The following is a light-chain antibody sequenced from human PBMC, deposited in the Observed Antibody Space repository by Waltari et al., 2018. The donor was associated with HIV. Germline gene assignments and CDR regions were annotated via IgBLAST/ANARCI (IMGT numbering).Light chain of an antibody. J-gene: IGLJ1*01. CDR1: SLSKRY. CDR2: RDN. V-gene: IGLV3-25*03. CDR3: QVADSSGTYV. Sequence: SYNLTQPPSVSVSPGQTARITCSGDSLSKRYVPWYRQKPGQAPGMVIYRDNERPSGIPERFAGSSSETTVTLSISGVQAEDEADYYCQVADSSGTYVFGTGTKVTVL.